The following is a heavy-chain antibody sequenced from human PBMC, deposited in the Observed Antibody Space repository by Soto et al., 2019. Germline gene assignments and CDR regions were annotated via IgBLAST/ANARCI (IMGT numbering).Heavy chain of an antibody. D-gene: IGHD1-1*01. V-gene: IGHV4-30-2*06. J-gene: IGHJ6*02. CDR1: GGSTTSGGYS. CDR2: TYQRGSA. Sequence: SETLSHTCTVSGGSTTSGGYSWTWIRQSPGKCLEWIGYTYQRGSAYYNPSLKSRVTISIDRSKNQLSLNLTSVTAADTAVYYCAMEYYGTGVWGQGTTVTIYS. CDR3: AMEYYGTGV.